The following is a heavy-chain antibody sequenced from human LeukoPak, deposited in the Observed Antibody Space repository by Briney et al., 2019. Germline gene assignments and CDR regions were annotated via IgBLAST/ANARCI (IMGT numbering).Heavy chain of an antibody. J-gene: IGHJ4*02. Sequence: SETLSLTCTVSGGSISSYYWSWIRQPPGKGLEWIGEINHSGSTNYNPSLKSRVTISVDTSKNQFSLKLSSVTAADTAVYYCARSSGGTVTTLGYWGQGTLVTVSS. D-gene: IGHD4-17*01. V-gene: IGHV4-34*01. CDR1: GGSISSYY. CDR2: INHSGST. CDR3: ARSSGGTVTTLGY.